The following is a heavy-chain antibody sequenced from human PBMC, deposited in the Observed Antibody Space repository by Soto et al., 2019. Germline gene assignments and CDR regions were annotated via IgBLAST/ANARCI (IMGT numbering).Heavy chain of an antibody. J-gene: IGHJ4*02. CDR3: ERGKTEMATINYFDS. CDR1: GGTFSIYG. Sequence: QVQLVQSGAEVKKPGSSVKVSCKARGGTFSIYGINWVRQAPGQGLEWMGGIIPVFGSANYAQRFQGRVTIIADESTSTVYMEVSRLTSEDTAVYFCERGKTEMATINYFDSWGQGNLVTVSS. V-gene: IGHV1-69*01. CDR2: IIPVFGSA. D-gene: IGHD5-12*01.